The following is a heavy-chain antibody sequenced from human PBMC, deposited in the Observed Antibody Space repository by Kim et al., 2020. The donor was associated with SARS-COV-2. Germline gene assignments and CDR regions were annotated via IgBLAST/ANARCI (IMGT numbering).Heavy chain of an antibody. CDR1: GFTFSVHF. Sequence: GGSLRLSCAASGFTFSVHFMEWVRQAPGKGLEWVGRTRNKANSYATEYAASVKDRFTISRDESKNSMYLQMNNLKTEDTAFYYCVRNNYGYFDSWGQGTLVTVSS. CDR2: TRNKANSYAT. CDR3: VRNNYGYFDS. V-gene: IGHV3-72*01. D-gene: IGHD4-17*01. J-gene: IGHJ4*02.